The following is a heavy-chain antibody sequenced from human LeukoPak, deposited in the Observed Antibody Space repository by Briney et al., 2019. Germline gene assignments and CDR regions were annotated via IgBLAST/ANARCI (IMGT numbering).Heavy chain of an antibody. CDR3: ARDLRGVRDY. CDR2: IDSDGSVR. J-gene: IGHJ4*02. D-gene: IGHD2-8*02. Sequence: GGSLRLSCAASGFTFSTYWVHWVRQAPGKGLVWVSRIDSDGSVRDYADSVKGRFTISRDNAKNMLYLQMNSLRAEDTAVYFCARDLRGVRDYWGQGTLVTVSS. V-gene: IGHV3-74*01. CDR1: GFTFSTYW.